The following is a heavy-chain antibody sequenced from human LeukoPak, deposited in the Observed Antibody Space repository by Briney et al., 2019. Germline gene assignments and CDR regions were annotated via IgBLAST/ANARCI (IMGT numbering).Heavy chain of an antibody. D-gene: IGHD6-13*01. V-gene: IGHV1-18*01. J-gene: IGHJ4*02. Sequence: ASVKVSCKASGYTFTSYGISWVRQAPGQGLEWMGWISAYNGNTNYAQKLQGRVTMTTDTSTSTAYMELRSLRSDDTAVYYCARDSGSSWYRYYFDYWGQGTLVTVSS. CDR1: GYTFTSYG. CDR2: ISAYNGNT. CDR3: ARDSGSSWYRYYFDY.